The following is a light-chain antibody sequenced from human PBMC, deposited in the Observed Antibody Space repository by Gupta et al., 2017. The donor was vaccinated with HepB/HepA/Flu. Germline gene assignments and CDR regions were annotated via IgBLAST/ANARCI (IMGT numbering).Light chain of an antibody. CDR2: AAS. J-gene: IGKJ3*01. V-gene: IGKV1-39*01. CDR3: QQCDSTPLS. Sequence: DIQMTQSPSSLSASVGDRVTITYRASQSISSYLNWYQHEPWKAPKLLIYAASSLQSGVPSRFSGSGSGTDFTLTISSLQPEDIATYYCQQCDSTPLSFGHGTKVDIK. CDR1: QSISSY.